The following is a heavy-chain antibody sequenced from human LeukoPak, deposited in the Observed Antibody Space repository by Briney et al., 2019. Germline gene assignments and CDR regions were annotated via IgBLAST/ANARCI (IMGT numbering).Heavy chain of an antibody. D-gene: IGHD5-12*01. CDR1: GGSISGGGYY. Sequence: SETLSLTCTVSGGSISGGGYYWSWIRQHPGKGLEWIGYIYYSGSTYYNPSLKSRVTISVDTSKNQFSLKLSSVTAADTAVYYCARGRGYSGYGGIDYWGQGTLVTVSS. J-gene: IGHJ4*02. V-gene: IGHV4-31*03. CDR3: ARGRGYSGYGGIDY. CDR2: IYYSGST.